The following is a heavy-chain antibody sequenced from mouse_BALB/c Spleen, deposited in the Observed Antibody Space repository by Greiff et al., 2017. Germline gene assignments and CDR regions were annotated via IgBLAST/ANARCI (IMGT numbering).Heavy chain of an antibody. CDR3: ARGDSGFDY. J-gene: IGHJ2*01. D-gene: IGHD3-2*02. CDR1: GYSITSDYA. Sequence: ESGPGLVKPSQSLSLTCTVTGYSITSDYAWNWIRQFPGNKLEWMGYISYSGSTSYNPSLKSRISITRDTSKNQFFLQLNSVTTEDTATYYCARGDSGFDYWGQGTTLTVSS. CDR2: ISYSGST. V-gene: IGHV3-2*02.